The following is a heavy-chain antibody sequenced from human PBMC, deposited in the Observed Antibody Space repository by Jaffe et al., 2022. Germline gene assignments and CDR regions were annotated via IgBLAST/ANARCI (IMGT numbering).Heavy chain of an antibody. CDR1: GGSISSSNW. CDR2: IYHSGST. J-gene: IGHJ4*02. Sequence: QVQLQESGPGLVKPSGTLSLTCAVSGGSISSSNWWSWVRQPPGKGLEWIGEIYHSGSTNYNPSLKSRVTISVDKSKNQFSLKLSSVTAADTAVYYCARALAVDFWSGYYTGYFDYWGQGTLVTVSS. V-gene: IGHV4-4*02. CDR3: ARALAVDFWSGYYTGYFDY. D-gene: IGHD3-3*01.